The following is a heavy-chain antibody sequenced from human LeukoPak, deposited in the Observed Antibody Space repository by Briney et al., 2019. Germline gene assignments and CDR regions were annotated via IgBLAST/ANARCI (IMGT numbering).Heavy chain of an antibody. D-gene: IGHD4-17*01. Sequence: GGSLILCCAASGFPFSSYAMTWVRQAPGKVLGRVSTIRGSGNGGNDYADSVKGRITISRDDSETSLFLEMNSLRAEDTAVYYCAKDSATTASTWNDYWGQGPLLSVSS. J-gene: IGHJ4*02. CDR2: IRGSGNGGN. V-gene: IGHV3-23*01. CDR1: GFPFSSYA. CDR3: AKDSATTASTWNDY.